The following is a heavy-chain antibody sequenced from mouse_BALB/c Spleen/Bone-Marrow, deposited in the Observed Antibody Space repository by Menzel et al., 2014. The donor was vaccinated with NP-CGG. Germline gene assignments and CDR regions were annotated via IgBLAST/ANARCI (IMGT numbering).Heavy chain of an antibody. CDR3: ARTPIYDGYYWFFDV. CDR1: GYTFTSYV. J-gene: IGHJ1*01. CDR2: INPYNDGT. D-gene: IGHD2-3*01. Sequence: VQLQQPGPELVKPGASVKMSCKASGYTFTSYVMHWVKQKPGQGLEWIGYINPYNDGTKYNEKFKDKAALTSDKSSNTAYMELSSLTSEDSAVYYCARTPIYDGYYWFFDVWGAGTTVTVSS. V-gene: IGHV1-14*01.